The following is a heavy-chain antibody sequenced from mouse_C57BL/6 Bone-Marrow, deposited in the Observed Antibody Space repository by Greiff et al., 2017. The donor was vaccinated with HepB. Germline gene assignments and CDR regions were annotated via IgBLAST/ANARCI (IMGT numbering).Heavy chain of an antibody. CDR3: AKDGGYDGTEFAY. CDR1: GFSLTSYG. CDR2: IWRGGST. J-gene: IGHJ3*01. V-gene: IGHV2-5*01. D-gene: IGHD2-2*01. Sequence: VKLMESGPGLVQPSQSLSITCTVSGFSLTSYGVHWVRQSQGKGLEWLGVIWRGGSTDYNAAFLSRLSITKDNSKSQVFFKMNSLQVDDTAIYYCAKDGGYDGTEFAYWGQGTLVTVSA.